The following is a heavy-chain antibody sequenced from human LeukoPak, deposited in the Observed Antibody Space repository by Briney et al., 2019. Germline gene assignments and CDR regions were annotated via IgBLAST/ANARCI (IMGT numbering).Heavy chain of an antibody. V-gene: IGHV3-7*01. Sequence: GGSLRLSCAASGFTFSSYWMSWVRQAPGKGLEWVANIKQDGSEKYYMDSVKGRFTISRDNAKNSLYLQMNSLRAEDTAVYYCASFGSSGWYFNSDYWGQGTLVTVSS. D-gene: IGHD6-19*01. CDR1: GFTFSSYW. CDR2: IKQDGSEK. CDR3: ASFGSSGWYFNSDY. J-gene: IGHJ4*02.